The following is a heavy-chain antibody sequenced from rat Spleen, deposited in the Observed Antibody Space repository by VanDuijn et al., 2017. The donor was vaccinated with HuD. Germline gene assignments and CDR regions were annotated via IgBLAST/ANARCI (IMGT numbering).Heavy chain of an antibody. V-gene: IGHV2-15*01. J-gene: IGHJ3*01. CDR2: IWRDGNT. CDR1: GFSLTSYG. Sequence: QVQLKESGPGLVQPSQTLSLTCTVSGFSLTSYGVSWVRQPPGKGLEWIGAIWRDGNTYYNSALKSRLSISRDTSKSQVFLKIYSLQTEDTAIYFCTREGHTMDRATYWFAYWGQGTLVTVSS. D-gene: IGHD1-9*01. CDR3: TREGHTMDRATYWFAY.